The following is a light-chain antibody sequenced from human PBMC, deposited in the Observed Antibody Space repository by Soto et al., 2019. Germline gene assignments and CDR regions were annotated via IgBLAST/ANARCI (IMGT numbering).Light chain of an antibody. J-gene: IGKJ1*01. CDR3: QQHGKT. CDR1: QSLSNSE. CDR2: GAS. Sequence: EIVLTQSPGPLSLSPGEIATLSCRASQSLSNSELAWYQQKPGQSPRLLIYGASSRATGIPDRFSGSGSGTDFALTIRRLAPEDSAVYYCQQHGKTFGQGNTGEIK. V-gene: IGKV3-20*01.